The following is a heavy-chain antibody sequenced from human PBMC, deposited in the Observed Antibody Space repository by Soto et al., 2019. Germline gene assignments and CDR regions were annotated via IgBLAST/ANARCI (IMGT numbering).Heavy chain of an antibody. J-gene: IGHJ5*02. CDR1: GYTFTSYD. D-gene: IGHD6-19*01. V-gene: IGHV1-8*01. CDR2: MNPSTGNT. Sequence: QVQLVQSGAEVKKPGASVKVSCKASGYTFTSYDIIWVRQATGQGLEWMGWMNPSTGNTDSAEKFQGRLTMTRNTSISTVYMEPSSLSFEDTAVDYCARGRIIVAGGFDPWGQGTLVTVSS. CDR3: ARGRIIVAGGFDP.